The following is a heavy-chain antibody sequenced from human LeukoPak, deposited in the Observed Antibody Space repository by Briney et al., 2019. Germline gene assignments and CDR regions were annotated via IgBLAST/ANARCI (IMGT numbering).Heavy chain of an antibody. J-gene: IGHJ4*02. CDR3: ATETNGRHYDY. CDR1: GLTFSTSG. V-gene: IGHV3-21*06. Sequence: GGSLRLSCTASGLTFSTSGFNWVRQAPGKGLEWVASTGPTGSDRYHADSIKGRFTISRDNANNFLYLQMNSLRAEDTAVYYCATETNGRHYDYWGQGTLLTVSS. D-gene: IGHD1-14*01. CDR2: TGPTGSDR.